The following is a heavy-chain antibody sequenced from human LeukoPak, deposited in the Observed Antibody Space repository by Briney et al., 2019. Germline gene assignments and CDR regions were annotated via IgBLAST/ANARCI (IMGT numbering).Heavy chain of an antibody. Sequence: KPSETLSLTXTVSGGSISSSSYYWGWIRQPPGKGLEWIGSIYYSGSTYYNPSLKSRVTISVDTSKNQFSLKLSSVTAADTAVYYCARLAYSGSYYWGQGTLVTVSS. CDR3: ARLAYSGSYY. D-gene: IGHD1-26*01. J-gene: IGHJ4*02. CDR2: IYYSGST. V-gene: IGHV4-39*01. CDR1: GGSISSSSYY.